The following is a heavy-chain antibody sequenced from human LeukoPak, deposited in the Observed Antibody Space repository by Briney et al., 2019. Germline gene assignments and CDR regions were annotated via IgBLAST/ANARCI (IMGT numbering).Heavy chain of an antibody. Sequence: PGGPLRLSCAASGFTFSSYGMHWLRQAPGKGLEWVAFIRHDGSNKYYADSVKGRFTISRDNSKNTLYLQMNSLRAEDTAVYYCANGFGRVVVVAATLDYWGQGTLVTVSS. CDR2: IRHDGSNK. J-gene: IGHJ4*02. CDR1: GFTFSSYG. V-gene: IGHV3-30*02. D-gene: IGHD2-15*01. CDR3: ANGFGRVVVVAATLDY.